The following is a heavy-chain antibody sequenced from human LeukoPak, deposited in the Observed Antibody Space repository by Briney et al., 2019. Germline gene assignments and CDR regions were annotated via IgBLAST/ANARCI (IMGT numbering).Heavy chain of an antibody. Sequence: SETLSLTCAVSGYSISSGYYWGWIRQPPGKGLEWIGSIYHSGSTYYNPSLKSRVTISVDTSKNQFSLKLSSVTAADTAVYYCARGGKYCSSTTCYVAYWGQGALVTVSS. CDR3: ARGGKYCSSTTCYVAY. J-gene: IGHJ4*02. CDR2: IYHSGST. D-gene: IGHD2-2*01. V-gene: IGHV4-38-2*01. CDR1: GYSISSGYY.